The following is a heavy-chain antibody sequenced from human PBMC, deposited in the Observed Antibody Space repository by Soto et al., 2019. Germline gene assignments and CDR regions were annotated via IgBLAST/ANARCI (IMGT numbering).Heavy chain of an antibody. CDR2: IKQDGSER. V-gene: IGHV3-7*04. D-gene: IGHD5-18*01. CDR3: GRAEYSYGCDY. Sequence: LRLSCAASGFTFSNYWMNWVRQAPGKGLEWVANIKQDGSERYYVDSVKGRFTISRDNAKNSLYLQMDSLRAEDTAVYYCGRAEYSYGCDYWGQGTLVTVSS. CDR1: GFTFSNYW. J-gene: IGHJ4*02.